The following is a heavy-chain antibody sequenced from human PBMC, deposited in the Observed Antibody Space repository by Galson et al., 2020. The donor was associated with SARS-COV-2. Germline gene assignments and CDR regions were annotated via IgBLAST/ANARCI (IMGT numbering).Heavy chain of an antibody. J-gene: IGHJ6*02. CDR3: ARGEVTTSYFYFGMDV. Sequence: ASVKVSCKASGYTLTGYYMHWVRQAPGQGLEWVGWINPKDGGTNYAQKFRGRVLLTRDPSINMVYMELSSLTSDDTAVYYCARGEVTTSYFYFGMDVWGQGTTVTVSS. CDR1: GYTLTGYY. V-gene: IGHV1-2*02. D-gene: IGHD4-17*01. CDR2: INPKDGGT.